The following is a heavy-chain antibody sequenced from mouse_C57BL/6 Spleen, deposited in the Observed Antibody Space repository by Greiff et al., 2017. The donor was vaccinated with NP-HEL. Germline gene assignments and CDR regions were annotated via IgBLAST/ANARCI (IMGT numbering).Heavy chain of an antibody. D-gene: IGHD2-1*01. CDR3: ANAYGNYATY. V-gene: IGHV5-17*01. CDR2: ISSGSSNI. J-gene: IGHJ3*01. Sequence: EVKLQESGGGLVKPGGSLKLSCAASGFTFSDYGMHWVRQAPEKGLEWVAYISSGSSNIYDADTVKGRFTISRDNAKNTLFLQMTSLRSEDTAMYYCANAYGNYATYWGQGTLVTVSA. CDR1: GFTFSDYG.